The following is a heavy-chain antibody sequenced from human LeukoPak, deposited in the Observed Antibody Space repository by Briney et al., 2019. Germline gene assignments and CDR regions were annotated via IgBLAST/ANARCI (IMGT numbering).Heavy chain of an antibody. CDR1: GGSISSYY. D-gene: IGHD6-6*01. Sequence: PSETLSLTCTVSGGSISSYYWSWIRQPPGKGLEWIGYIYYSGSTNYNPSLKSRVTISVDTSKNQFSLKLSSVTAADTAVYYCARDIAARSYFDYWGQGTLVTVSS. CDR3: ARDIAARSYFDY. J-gene: IGHJ4*02. CDR2: IYYSGST. V-gene: IGHV4-59*01.